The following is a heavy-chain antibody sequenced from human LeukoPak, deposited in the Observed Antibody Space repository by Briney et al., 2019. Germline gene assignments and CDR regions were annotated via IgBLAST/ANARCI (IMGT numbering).Heavy chain of an antibody. CDR1: GFTFSTYG. J-gene: IGHJ4*02. V-gene: IGHV3-53*01. Sequence: GGSLRLSCAASGFTFSTYGMNWVRQAPGKGLQWVSVIYSGGTTYYADSVKGRFTISRDNSKNTLYLQMNSLRAEDTAVYYCARALLVRNGYNYSPNYFDYWGQGTLVTVSS. CDR2: IYSGGTT. D-gene: IGHD5-24*01. CDR3: ARALLVRNGYNYSPNYFDY.